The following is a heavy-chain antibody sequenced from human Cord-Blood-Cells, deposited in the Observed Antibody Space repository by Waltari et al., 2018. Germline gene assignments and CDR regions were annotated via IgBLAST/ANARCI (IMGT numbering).Heavy chain of an antibody. V-gene: IGHV4-34*01. CDR3: ARRDCSSTSCYWYFDL. Sequence: QVQLQQWGAGLLKPSETLSLTCAAYGGSFSGYYWSWIRQPPGKGLEWIGEINHSGSTNYNPSLKSRVTISVDTSKNQFSLKLSSVTAADTAVYYCARRDCSSTSCYWYFDLWGRGTLVTVSS. D-gene: IGHD2-2*01. J-gene: IGHJ2*01. CDR1: GGSFSGYY. CDR2: INHSGST.